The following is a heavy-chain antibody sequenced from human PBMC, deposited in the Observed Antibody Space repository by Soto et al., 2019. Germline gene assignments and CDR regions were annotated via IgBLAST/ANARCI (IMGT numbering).Heavy chain of an antibody. J-gene: IGHJ5*02. CDR3: AREELGSGSYYNVGVYNWFDP. Sequence: KPSETLSLTCTFSGGSISSGDYYWSWIRQPPGKGLEWIGYIYYSGSTYYNPSLKSRVTISVDTSKNQFSLKLSSVTAADTAVYYCAREELGSGSYYNVGVYNWFDPWGQGTLVTVSS. D-gene: IGHD3-10*01. CDR2: IYYSGST. V-gene: IGHV4-30-4*01. CDR1: GGSISSGDYY.